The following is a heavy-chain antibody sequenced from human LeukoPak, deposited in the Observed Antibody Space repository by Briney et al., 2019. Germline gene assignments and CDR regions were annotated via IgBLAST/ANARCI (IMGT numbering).Heavy chain of an antibody. V-gene: IGHV3-21*01. Sequence: GESLKISCAASGFTFSSYSINWARQAPGKGLEWVSSISSSSSYIYYADSVKGRFTISRDNAKNSLYLQMNSLRADDTAVYYCARGLASIDLWGQGTLVTVSS. J-gene: IGHJ5*02. CDR2: ISSSSSYI. CDR3: ARGLASIDL. D-gene: IGHD5-24*01. CDR1: GFTFSSYS.